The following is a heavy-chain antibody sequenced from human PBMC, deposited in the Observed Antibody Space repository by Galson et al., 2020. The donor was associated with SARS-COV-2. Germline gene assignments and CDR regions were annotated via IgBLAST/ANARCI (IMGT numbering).Heavy chain of an antibody. Sequence: ASVKVSCKTSGYTLTGYYIHWVRQAPGQGLEWMGRINPNSGGTNYAQKFQGRVTMTRDTSISTAFMELRRLRSDDTAVYHCAREDYYDSSGLVYYYGMDVWGQGTTVTVSS. CDR2: INPNSGGT. CDR3: AREDYYDSSGLVYYYGMDV. J-gene: IGHJ6*02. D-gene: IGHD3-22*01. CDR1: GYTLTGYY. V-gene: IGHV1-2*06.